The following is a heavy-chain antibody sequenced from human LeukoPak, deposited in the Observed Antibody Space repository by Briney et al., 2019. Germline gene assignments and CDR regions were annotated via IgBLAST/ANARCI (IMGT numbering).Heavy chain of an antibody. Sequence: PGGSLRLSCAASGFTFNNYAMHWVRQAPGKGLEWMTVISFHGRDKFYADSMKGRLTISRDDSQNSLFMEMNSLRAEDTAVYYCVRQDCSAGSCYLDYWGQGILVTVS. D-gene: IGHD2-15*01. V-gene: IGHV3-30*01. CDR2: ISFHGRDK. CDR1: GFTFNNYA. J-gene: IGHJ4*02. CDR3: VRQDCSAGSCYLDY.